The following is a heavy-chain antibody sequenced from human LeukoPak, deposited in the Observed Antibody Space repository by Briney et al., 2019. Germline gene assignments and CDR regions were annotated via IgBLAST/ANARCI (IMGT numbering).Heavy chain of an antibody. J-gene: IGHJ4*02. V-gene: IGHV3-48*04. D-gene: IGHD4-17*01. CDR1: GFTFSSYS. CDR3: ASTLYGDYRGLFDY. Sequence: GGSLRLSCAASGFTFSSYSMNWVRQAPGKGLEWVSYISSSSSTIYYADSVKGRFTISRDNAKNSLYLQMNSLRAEDTAVYYCASTLYGDYRGLFDYWGQGTLVTVSS. CDR2: ISSSSSTI.